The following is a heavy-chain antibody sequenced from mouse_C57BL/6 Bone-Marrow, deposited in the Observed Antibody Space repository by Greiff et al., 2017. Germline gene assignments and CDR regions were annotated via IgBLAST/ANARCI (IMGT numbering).Heavy chain of an antibody. CDR2: IDPSDSET. Sequence: QVQLQQPGAELVRPGSSVKLSCTASGYTFTSYWMHWVKQRPIQGLEWIGNIDPSDSETHYTQKFKDKATLTVDTSSSTAYMQLRSLTSEDSAVTYCARRGVTETYWFAYWGQGTLVTVSA. V-gene: IGHV1-52*01. J-gene: IGHJ3*01. D-gene: IGHD4-1*01. CDR3: ARRGVTETYWFAY. CDR1: GYTFTSYW.